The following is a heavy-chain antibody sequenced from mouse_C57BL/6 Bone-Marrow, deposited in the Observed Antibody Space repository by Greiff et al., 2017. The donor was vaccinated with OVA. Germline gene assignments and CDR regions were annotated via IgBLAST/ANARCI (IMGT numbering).Heavy chain of an antibody. V-gene: IGHV1-82*01. CDR2: IYPGDGDT. Sequence: VQLQQSGPELVKPGASVKISCKASGYAFTSSWMNWVKQRPGTGLEWIGRIYPGDGDTYYNGKFKGKATLTADKSSSTAYMQLSRLTSEDSAVYFCTSYHDDYWGQGTTLTVSS. D-gene: IGHD5-5*01. CDR1: GYAFTSSW. CDR3: TSYHDDY. J-gene: IGHJ2*01.